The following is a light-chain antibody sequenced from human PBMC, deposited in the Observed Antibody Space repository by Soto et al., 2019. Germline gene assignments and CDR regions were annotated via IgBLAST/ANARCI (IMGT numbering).Light chain of an antibody. CDR1: QGIANY. Sequence: DIQMTQSPSSLSASVGDRVTITCRASQGIANYLAWYQQKPGKVPKLLIYAASTLEPGVPSRFSGSGFGTDFTLSISSLQPEDFATYYCQKYNGDPFTFGPGTKVDIK. CDR2: AAS. CDR3: QKYNGDPFT. J-gene: IGKJ3*01. V-gene: IGKV1-27*01.